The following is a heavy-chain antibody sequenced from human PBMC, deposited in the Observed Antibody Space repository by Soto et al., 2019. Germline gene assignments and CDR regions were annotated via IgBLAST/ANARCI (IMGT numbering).Heavy chain of an antibody. CDR1: GGSISVYY. V-gene: IGHV4-59*01. CDR3: ARGVGSSPPRY. CDR2: IYASGSP. J-gene: IGHJ4*02. Sequence: QVQLHESGPGQVKPSETLSLTCTISGGSISVYYWSWVRQPPGHELEWIGYIYASGSPYYNPSLRSRVTISADTSKNQISLKLTSPTAADTAVYYCARGVGSSPPRYWGRGTLVTVSS. D-gene: IGHD1-26*01.